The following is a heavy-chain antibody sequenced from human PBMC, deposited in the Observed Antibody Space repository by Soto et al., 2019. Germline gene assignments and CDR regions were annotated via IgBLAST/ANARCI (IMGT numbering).Heavy chain of an antibody. CDR3: VKYTVTEDLGES. J-gene: IGHJ5*02. CDR2: VSRAGTYT. CDR1: GFTFSSYA. V-gene: IGHV3-23*01. D-gene: IGHD3-16*01. Sequence: EVQLLESGGDVVRPGGSLRLSCAASGFTFSSYAMGWVRQAPGKGLEWVAGVSRAGTYTFYADSVRGRFSISRDNSRDTVDLYMNALTGDATAVYFCVKYTVTEDLGESWGQGTLVSFSS.